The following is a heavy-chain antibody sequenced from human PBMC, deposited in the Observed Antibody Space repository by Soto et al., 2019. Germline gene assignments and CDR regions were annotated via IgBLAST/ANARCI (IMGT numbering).Heavy chain of an antibody. CDR1: GFTISIYA. D-gene: IGHD1-1*01. CDR3: AKDKPGTTAFDY. Sequence: PGGSLRLSCAASGFTISIYAMYWVRQAPGKGLEWVSAISDRGDTTHYADSVKGRFTISRDTSKNTLYLQLNTLRADDTAVYYCAKDKPGTTAFDYWGQGTLVTVSS. CDR2: ISDRGDTT. V-gene: IGHV3-23*01. J-gene: IGHJ4*02.